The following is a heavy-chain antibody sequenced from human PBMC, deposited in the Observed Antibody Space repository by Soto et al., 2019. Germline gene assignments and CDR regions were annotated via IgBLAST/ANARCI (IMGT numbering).Heavy chain of an antibody. CDR3: ARAGYDFWSGYYPMDV. CDR1: GFTFSSYA. CDR2: ISGSGGST. J-gene: IGHJ6*02. Sequence: GGSLRLSCAASGFTFSSYAMSWVRQAPGKGLEWVSAISGSGGSTYYADSVKGRFTISRDSSKNTLYLQMNSLRAEDTAVYYCARAGYDFWSGYYPMDVWGQGTTVTVSS. D-gene: IGHD3-3*01. V-gene: IGHV3-23*01.